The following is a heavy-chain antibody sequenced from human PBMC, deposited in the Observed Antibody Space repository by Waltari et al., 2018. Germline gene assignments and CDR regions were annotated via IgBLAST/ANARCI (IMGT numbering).Heavy chain of an antibody. D-gene: IGHD2-15*01. J-gene: IGHJ3*02. V-gene: IGHV4-38-2*01. CDR2: IYHSGST. CDR3: AGTSKTDIVVVVAASHAFDI. CDR1: GYSISSGYY. Sequence: QVQLQESGPGLVKPSETLSLTCAVSGYSISSGYYWGWIRQPPGQALEWLGSIYHSGSTYYNPSLKSRVTISVDTSKNQFSLKLSSVTAADTAVYYCAGTSKTDIVVVVAASHAFDIWGQGTMVTVSS.